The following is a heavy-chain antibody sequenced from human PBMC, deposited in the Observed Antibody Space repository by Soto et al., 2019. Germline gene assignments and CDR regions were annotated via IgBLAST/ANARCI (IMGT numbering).Heavy chain of an antibody. D-gene: IGHD5-18*01. CDR3: ARGSYGSRYYYGMDV. Sequence: SETLSLTCTVSGGSISSGGYYWSWIRQHPGKGLEWIGYIYYSGSTYYNPSLKSRVTISVDTSKNQFSLKLSSVTAADTAVYYCARGSYGSRYYYGMDVWGQGTTVTVSS. J-gene: IGHJ6*02. V-gene: IGHV4-31*03. CDR1: GGSISSGGYY. CDR2: IYYSGST.